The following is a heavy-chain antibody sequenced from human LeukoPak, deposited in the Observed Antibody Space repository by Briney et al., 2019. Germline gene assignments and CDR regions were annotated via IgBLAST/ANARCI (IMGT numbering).Heavy chain of an antibody. V-gene: IGHV4-4*07. CDR3: ARVPRYCSSTSCYAGGDYYYGMGV. D-gene: IGHD2-2*01. Sequence: PSETLSLTGTVSGGSISSYCWSWIRQPAGKGLEWIGRIYTSGSTNYNPSLKSRVTMSVDTSKNQFSLKLSSVTAADTAVYYCARVPRYCSSTSCYAGGDYYYGMGVWGQGTTVTVSS. CDR2: IYTSGST. J-gene: IGHJ6*02. CDR1: GGSISSYC.